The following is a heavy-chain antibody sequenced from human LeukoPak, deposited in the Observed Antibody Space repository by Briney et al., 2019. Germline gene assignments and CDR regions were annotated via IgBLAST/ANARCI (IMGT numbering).Heavy chain of an antibody. CDR3: ARGPGLGYTGSHFDY. CDR2: INSDGSST. D-gene: IGHD5-12*01. Sequence: GGSLRLSCAASGFTFSSYWMHWVRQAPGKGLVWVSRINSDGSSTSYVDSVKGRFTISRDNAKNTLYLQMNSLRAEDTAVYYCARGPGLGYTGSHFDYWGQGTLVTVSS. CDR1: GFTFSSYW. J-gene: IGHJ4*02. V-gene: IGHV3-74*01.